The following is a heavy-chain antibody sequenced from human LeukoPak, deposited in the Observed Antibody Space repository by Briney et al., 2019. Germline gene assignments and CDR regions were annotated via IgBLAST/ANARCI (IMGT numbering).Heavy chain of an antibody. CDR2: IRYDGSNK. Sequence: GGSLRLSCAASGFTFSSYGMHWIRQAPGKGLEWVAFIRYDGSNKYYADSVKGRFTISRDNAKNSLYLQMNSLRTEDTAVYYCVRDGSSWGNFDYWGQGTLVSVSS. D-gene: IGHD7-27*01. J-gene: IGHJ4*02. V-gene: IGHV3-30*02. CDR1: GFTFSSYG. CDR3: VRDGSSWGNFDY.